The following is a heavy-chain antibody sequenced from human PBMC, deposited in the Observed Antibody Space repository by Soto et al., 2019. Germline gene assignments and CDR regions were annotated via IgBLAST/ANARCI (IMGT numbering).Heavy chain of an antibody. CDR3: AKDGACEWVFDY. V-gene: IGHV3-30*18. J-gene: IGHJ4*02. Sequence: QVQLVESGGGVVQPGRSLRLSCAASGFTFSSYGMHWVRQAPGKGLEWVAVISYDGSNKYYADSVKGRFTISRDNSKNTLDLQMNSLIAEDTAVYYCAKDGACEWVFDYRGQETLVTVSS. CDR1: GFTFSSYG. D-gene: IGHD1-26*01. CDR2: ISYDGSNK.